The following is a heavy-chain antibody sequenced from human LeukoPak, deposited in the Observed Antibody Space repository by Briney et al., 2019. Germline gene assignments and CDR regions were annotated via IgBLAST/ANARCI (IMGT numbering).Heavy chain of an antibody. D-gene: IGHD4-11*01. CDR1: GGSISSGDYY. V-gene: IGHV4-30-4*08. CDR2: IYYSGST. J-gene: IGHJ4*02. Sequence: SETLSLTCTVSGGSISSGDYYWSWIRQPPGKGLEWIGYIYYSGSTYYNPSLKSRVTISVDTSKNQFSLKLSSVTAADTAVYYCARGPYSNYGQFDYWGQGTLVTVSS. CDR3: ARGPYSNYGQFDY.